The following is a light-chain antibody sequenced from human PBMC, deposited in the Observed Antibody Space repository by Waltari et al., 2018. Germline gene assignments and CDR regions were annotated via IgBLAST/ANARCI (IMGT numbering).Light chain of an antibody. CDR2: EVT. J-gene: IGLJ2*01. CDR3: SSYAGSNNLV. V-gene: IGLV2-8*01. Sequence: QSALTQPPSASGSPGQSVTISCTGTSSDVGDYVSWYQQHPGKAPKPMFSEVTKRPSGFPGRFSGSKSGNTASLTVSGLQAEDEADYDCSSYAGSNNLVFGGVTKLTVL. CDR1: SSDVGDY.